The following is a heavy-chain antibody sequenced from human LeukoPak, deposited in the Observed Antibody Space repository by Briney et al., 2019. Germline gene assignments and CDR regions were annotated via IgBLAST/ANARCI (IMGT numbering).Heavy chain of an antibody. CDR1: GYTLTELS. V-gene: IGHV1-24*01. Sequence: ASVKVSCKVSGYTLTELSMHWVRQAPGKGLEWMGGFDPEDGETIYAQKFQGRVTITRNTSISTAYMELSSLRSEDTAVYYCARYSSSGIKYWGQGTLVTVSS. CDR2: FDPEDGET. CDR3: ARYSSSGIKY. D-gene: IGHD6-13*01. J-gene: IGHJ4*02.